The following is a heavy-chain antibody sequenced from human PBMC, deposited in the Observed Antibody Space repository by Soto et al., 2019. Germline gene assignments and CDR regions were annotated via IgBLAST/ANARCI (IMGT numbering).Heavy chain of an antibody. V-gene: IGHV3-74*01. CDR3: ARERRYCSGGSCYAYYYYYMDV. CDR2: INADGSST. D-gene: IGHD2-15*01. CDR1: GFTFSNYW. J-gene: IGHJ6*03. Sequence: PGGSLSLSCAASGFTFSNYWMHWVRQAPGKGLVWVSRINADGSSTSYVDSVKGRFTISRDNAENTVYLQMNSLRAADTAVYYCARERRYCSGGSCYAYYYYYMDVWGKGTTVTVSS.